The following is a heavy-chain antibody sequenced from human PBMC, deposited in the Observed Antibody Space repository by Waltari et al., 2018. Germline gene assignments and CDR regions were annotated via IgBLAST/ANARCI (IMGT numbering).Heavy chain of an antibody. J-gene: IGHJ5*02. D-gene: IGHD4-4*01. Sequence: EEQLVESGGGVVRPGGSLRLSCAASGFPFDHYAMAWVRQAPGKGLDWVSGINWDVSSTGYADSLKGRFTISSDNAKNSLHLHVNSLTAEDTAFYYCARVNSNYVNWFDPWGQGTLVIVSS. CDR2: INWDVSST. CDR1: GFPFDHYA. CDR3: ARVNSNYVNWFDP. V-gene: IGHV3-20*04.